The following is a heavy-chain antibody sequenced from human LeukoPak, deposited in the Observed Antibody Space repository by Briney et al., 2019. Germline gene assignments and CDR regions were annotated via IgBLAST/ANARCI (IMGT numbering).Heavy chain of an antibody. J-gene: IGHJ3*02. V-gene: IGHV1-2*02. Sequence: ASVKVSFKASGYTFTGYYMHWVRQAPGQGLEWMGWINPNSGGTNYAQKFQGRVTMTRDTSISTAYMELSRLRSDDTAVYYCARGSRIVVVPAAMLGDAFDIWGQGTMVTVSS. CDR1: GYTFTGYY. D-gene: IGHD2-2*01. CDR3: ARGSRIVVVPAAMLGDAFDI. CDR2: INPNSGGT.